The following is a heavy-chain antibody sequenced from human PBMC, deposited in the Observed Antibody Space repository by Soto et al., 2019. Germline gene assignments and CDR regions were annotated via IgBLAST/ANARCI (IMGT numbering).Heavy chain of an antibody. D-gene: IGHD6-19*01. J-gene: IGHJ4*02. Sequence: GGSLRLSCSASGFTFSSYAMHWVRQAPGKGLEYVSVISSNGGSTYYADSVKGRFTISRDNAKNTLYLQMSSLRTEDTAVYYCARFFGSGFDYWGQGTLVTAPQ. CDR1: GFTFSSYA. CDR2: ISSNGGST. CDR3: ARFFGSGFDY. V-gene: IGHV3-64*04.